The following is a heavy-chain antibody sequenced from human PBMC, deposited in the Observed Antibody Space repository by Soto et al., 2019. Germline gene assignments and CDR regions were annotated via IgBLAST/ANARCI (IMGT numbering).Heavy chain of an antibody. CDR3: VRASMPKAHFDS. D-gene: IGHD2-2*01. V-gene: IGHV4-4*07. Sequence: QMQLQESGPGLVKPSETLSLTCTVSGGSIRVYYWSWIRQSAGMRLEWIGRMHTSGSTNYNPSLKSRVTISVDMSKNQISLKLTSVTAADTALYYCVRASMPKAHFDSWGQGTLVTVSS. CDR2: MHTSGST. CDR1: GGSIRVYY. J-gene: IGHJ4*02.